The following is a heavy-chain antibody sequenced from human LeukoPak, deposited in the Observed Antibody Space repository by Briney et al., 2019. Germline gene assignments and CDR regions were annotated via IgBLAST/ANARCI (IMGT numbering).Heavy chain of an antibody. CDR1: GFTFSSYA. CDR3: ARSSYSSSSSV. J-gene: IGHJ3*01. V-gene: IGHV3-30*04. CDR2: ISYDGSNK. Sequence: GGSLRLSCAASGFTFSSYAMHRVRQAPGKGLEWVAVISYDGSNKYYADSVKGRFTISRDNSKNTLYLQMNSLRAEDTAVYYCARSSYSSSSSVWGQGTMVTVSS. D-gene: IGHD6-6*01.